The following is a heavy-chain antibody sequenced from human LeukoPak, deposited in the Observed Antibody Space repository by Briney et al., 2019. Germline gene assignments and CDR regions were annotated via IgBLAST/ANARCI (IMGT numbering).Heavy chain of an antibody. CDR1: GFTFSSYW. J-gene: IGHJ4*02. Sequence: GGSLRLSCAASGFTFSSYWMHWVRQAPGKGLEWVSLISSGGTYEYYADSVKGRFTISRDNSKNTLYLQLNSLRAEDTAVYYCARDSTYYYDSGSSGPHYFDNWGQGTLVTVSS. CDR2: ISSGGTYE. D-gene: IGHD3-10*01. V-gene: IGHV3-30*01. CDR3: ARDSTYYYDSGSSGPHYFDN.